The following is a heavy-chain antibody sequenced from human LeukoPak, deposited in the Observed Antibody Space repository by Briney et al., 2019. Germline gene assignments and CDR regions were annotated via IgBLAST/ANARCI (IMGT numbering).Heavy chain of an antibody. Sequence: GGSLRLSCAASGFTFSSYAMSWVRQAPGKGLEWVSAISGSGGSTYYADSVKGRFTISRDNSKNTLYLQMNSLRAEDTAVYYCAKASAMIVVVSNPFAYWGQGTLVTVSS. J-gene: IGHJ4*02. CDR1: GFTFSSYA. CDR2: ISGSGGST. V-gene: IGHV3-23*01. CDR3: AKASAMIVVVSNPFAY. D-gene: IGHD3-22*01.